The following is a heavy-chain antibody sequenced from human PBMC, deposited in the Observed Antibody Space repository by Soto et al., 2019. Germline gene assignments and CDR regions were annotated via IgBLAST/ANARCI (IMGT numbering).Heavy chain of an antibody. CDR3: ARMGYDYIWGSYRLPDYYYMDV. CDR2: IDWDDDK. Sequence: ASGPTLVNPTQTLTLTCTFSGFSLSTSGMCVSWIRQPPGKALEWLARIDWDDDKYYSTSLKTKLTISKDTSKNQVVLTMTNMDPVDTATYYCARMGYDYIWGSYRLPDYYYMDVWGKGTTVTVSS. CDR1: GFSLSTSGMC. V-gene: IGHV2-70*11. D-gene: IGHD3-16*02. J-gene: IGHJ6*03.